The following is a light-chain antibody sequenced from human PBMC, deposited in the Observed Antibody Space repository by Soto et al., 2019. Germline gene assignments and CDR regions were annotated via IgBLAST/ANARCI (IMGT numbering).Light chain of an antibody. CDR1: QGISSY. CDR2: AAS. CDR3: QQYYSYPPWT. V-gene: IGKV1-8*01. J-gene: IGKJ5*01. Sequence: AIRITQSPSSLSASTGDRVTITCRASQGISSYLAWYQQKPGKAPKLLIYAASTLQSGVPSRFSGSGSGTDFTLTISCLQSEDFATYYCQQYYSYPPWTFGQGTRLEIK.